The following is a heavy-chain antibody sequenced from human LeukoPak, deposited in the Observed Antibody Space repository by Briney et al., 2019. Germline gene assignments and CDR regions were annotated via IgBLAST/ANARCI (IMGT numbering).Heavy chain of an antibody. CDR2: FYYSGST. V-gene: IGHV4-59*08. D-gene: IGHD1-20*01. CDR1: GGSISSYY. Sequence: NRSETLSLTCTVSGGSISSYYWSWIRQPPGKGLEWIGYFYYSGSTNYNPSLKSRVTISVDTSRNQFSLKLTSVTAADPAVEYWARSIIGTGSKFDNWGQGSLVTASS. CDR3: ARSIIGTGSKFDN. J-gene: IGHJ5*02.